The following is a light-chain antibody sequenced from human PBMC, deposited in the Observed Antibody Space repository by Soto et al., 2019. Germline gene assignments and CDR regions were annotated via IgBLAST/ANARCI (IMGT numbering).Light chain of an antibody. J-gene: IGKJ1*01. CDR2: KAS. V-gene: IGKV1-5*03. Sequence: DIQIAQSPSTLPASVGERVTSPFRASQSISSWLAWHQQKPGKARKLLIYKASSLESGVPSRFSGSGSGTEFTLTISSLQPDDFATYYCQQYKSYSTFGQGTKVDIK. CDR3: QQYKSYST. CDR1: QSISSW.